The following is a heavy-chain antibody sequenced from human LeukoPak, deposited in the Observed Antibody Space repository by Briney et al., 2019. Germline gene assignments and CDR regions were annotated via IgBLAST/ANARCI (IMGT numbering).Heavy chain of an antibody. D-gene: IGHD2-15*01. V-gene: IGHV3-30*04. J-gene: IGHJ5*02. Sequence: GGSLRLSCAASGFTFSSYAMHWVRQAPGKGLEWVAVISYDGSNKYYADSVKGRFTISRDNAKNSLYLQMNSLRAEDTAVYYCARDLSILVANWFDPWGQGTLVTVSS. CDR3: ARDLSILVANWFDP. CDR2: ISYDGSNK. CDR1: GFTFSSYA.